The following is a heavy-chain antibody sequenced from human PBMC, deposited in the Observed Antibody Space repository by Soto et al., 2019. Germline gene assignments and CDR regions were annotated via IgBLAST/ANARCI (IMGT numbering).Heavy chain of an antibody. CDR3: ARVVSYDFWSGPNCFDP. CDR2: IKQDGSEK. CDR1: GFTFSSYW. D-gene: IGHD3-3*01. Sequence: SGGSLRLSCAASGFTFSSYWMSWVRQAPGKGLEWVANIKQDGSEKYYVDSVKGRFTISRDNAKNSLYLQMNSLRAEDTAVYYCARVVSYDFWSGPNCFDPWGQGTLFTISS. J-gene: IGHJ5*02. V-gene: IGHV3-7*01.